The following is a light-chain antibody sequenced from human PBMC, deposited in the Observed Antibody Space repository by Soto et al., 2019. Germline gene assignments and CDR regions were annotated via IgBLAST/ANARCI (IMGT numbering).Light chain of an antibody. CDR2: AAS. CDR3: QQYNSLWT. Sequence: AIRMTQSPSSFSASTGDRVTITCRASQGISSYLAWYQQKPGKAPKLLIYAASTLQSGVPSRFSGSGSGTDFTLTISCLQSEDFATYYCQQYNSLWTFGPGTKVDI. CDR1: QGISSY. J-gene: IGKJ1*01. V-gene: IGKV1-8*01.